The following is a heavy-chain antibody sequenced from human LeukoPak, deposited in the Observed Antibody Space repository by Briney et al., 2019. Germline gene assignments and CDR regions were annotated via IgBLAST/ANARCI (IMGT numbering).Heavy chain of an antibody. CDR1: GYTFTNHY. V-gene: IGHV1-46*01. CDR2: INPSGGGT. CDR3: ARDVSYSGSRDAWWFDP. J-gene: IGHJ5*02. D-gene: IGHD6-13*01. Sequence: ASVKVSCKASGYTFTNHYMRWVRQAPGQGLEWMGIINPSGGGTSYAQKFQGRVTMTRDMSTNTFYMELSSLRFDDTAVYYCARDVSYSGSRDAWWFDPWGQGTLVTVSS.